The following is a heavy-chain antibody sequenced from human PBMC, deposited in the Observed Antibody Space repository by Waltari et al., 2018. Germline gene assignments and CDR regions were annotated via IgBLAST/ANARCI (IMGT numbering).Heavy chain of an antibody. J-gene: IGHJ4*02. CDR3: ASLTNMAGTSDY. D-gene: IGHD6-19*01. CDR2: FYYSGST. CDR1: GGSISSSSYY. Sequence: QLQLQESGPGLVKPSETLSLTCTVSGGSISSSSYYWGWIRQPPGKGLEWCGSFYYSGSTYYNPSLKSRVTISVDTSKNQFSLKLSSVTAADTAVYYCASLTNMAGTSDYWGQGTLVTVSS. V-gene: IGHV4-39*07.